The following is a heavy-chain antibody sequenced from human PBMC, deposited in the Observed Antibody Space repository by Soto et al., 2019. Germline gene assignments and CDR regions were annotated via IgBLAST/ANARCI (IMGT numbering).Heavy chain of an antibody. V-gene: IGHV3-23*01. CDR2: ISGSGGST. CDR1: GFTFSSFA. J-gene: IGHJ6*03. CDR3: ATSGPIVVVPDARGYHYYMDV. D-gene: IGHD2-2*01. Sequence: EVQLLESGGGLVQPGGSLRLSCAASGFTFSSFAMSWVRQAPGKGLEWVSAISGSGGSTYYADSVKGRFTISRDNSKNTLYLQMNSLRDEDTAVYYCATSGPIVVVPDARGYHYYMDVWGKGTTVTVSS.